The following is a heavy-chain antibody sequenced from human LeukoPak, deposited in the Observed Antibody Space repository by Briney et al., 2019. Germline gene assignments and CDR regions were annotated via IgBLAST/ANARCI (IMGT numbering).Heavy chain of an antibody. Sequence: PSKTLSLTCTVSGGSISSSSYYWGWIRQPPGKGLEWIGSIYYSGSTYYNPSLKSRVTISVDTSKNQFSLKLSSVTAADTAVYYCARVKGDPREYYYYMDVWGKGTTVTVSS. V-gene: IGHV4-39*07. J-gene: IGHJ6*03. CDR1: GGSISSSSYY. CDR3: ARVKGDPREYYYYMDV. D-gene: IGHD1-26*01. CDR2: IYYSGST.